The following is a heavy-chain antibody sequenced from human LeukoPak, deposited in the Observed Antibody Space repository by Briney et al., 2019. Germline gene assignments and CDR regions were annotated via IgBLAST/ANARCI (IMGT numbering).Heavy chain of an antibody. CDR1: GFTFSDYY. CDR3: ARARKSDSPCDY. V-gene: IGHV3-11*01. J-gene: IGHJ4*02. D-gene: IGHD2-21*01. Sequence: GSLRLSCAASGFTFSDYYMSWIRQAPGKGLEWVSYISSSGSTIYYADSVKGRFTISRDNAKNSLYLQMNSLRAEDTAVYYCARARKSDSPCDYWGQGTLVTVSS. CDR2: ISSSGSTI.